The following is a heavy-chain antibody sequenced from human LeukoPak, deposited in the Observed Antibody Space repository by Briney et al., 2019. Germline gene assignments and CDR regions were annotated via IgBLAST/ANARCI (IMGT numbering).Heavy chain of an antibody. CDR3: ARDSSGYSRPFDY. V-gene: IGHV3-23*01. CDR1: GSTFSSYA. Sequence: GGSLRLSCAASGSTFSSYAMSWVRQAPGKGLEWVSAISGSGGSTYYADSVKGRFTISRDNSKNTLYLQMNSLRAEDTAVYYCARDSSGYSRPFDYWGQGTLVTVSS. J-gene: IGHJ4*02. D-gene: IGHD3-22*01. CDR2: ISGSGGST.